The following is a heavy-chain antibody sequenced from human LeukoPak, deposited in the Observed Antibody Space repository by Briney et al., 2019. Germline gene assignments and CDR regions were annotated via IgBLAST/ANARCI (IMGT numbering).Heavy chain of an antibody. D-gene: IGHD6-19*01. V-gene: IGHV1-2*02. Sequence: GASVKVSCKASGYTFTGYYMHWVRQAPGQGLEWMGWINPNSGGTNYAQKFQGRVTMTRDTSISTAYMELSRLRSDDTAVYYCASLGAGSGWYPLGMDVWGQGTTVTVSS. CDR1: GYTFTGYY. CDR3: ASLGAGSGWYPLGMDV. J-gene: IGHJ6*02. CDR2: INPNSGGT.